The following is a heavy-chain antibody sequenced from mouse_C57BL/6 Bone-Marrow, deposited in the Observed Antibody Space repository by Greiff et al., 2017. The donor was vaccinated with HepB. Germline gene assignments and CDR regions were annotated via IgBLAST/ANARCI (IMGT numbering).Heavy chain of an antibody. CDR2: IRNKANGYTT. D-gene: IGHD1-1*01. CDR3: ASPHYYGSSYGFAY. Sequence: EVQRVESGGGLVQPGGSLSLSCAASGFTFTDYYMSWVRKPPGKALEWLGFIRNKANGYTTESSASVKGRFTISRDNSQSILYLQMNALRAEDSATYYCASPHYYGSSYGFAYWGQGTLVTVSA. J-gene: IGHJ3*01. V-gene: IGHV7-3*01. CDR1: GFTFTDYY.